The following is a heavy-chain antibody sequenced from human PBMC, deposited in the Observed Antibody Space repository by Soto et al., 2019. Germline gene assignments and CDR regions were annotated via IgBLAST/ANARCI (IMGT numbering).Heavy chain of an antibody. Sequence: QLQLQESGPGLVTPSETLSLTCTVSGGSISSSSYYWAWIHQPPGKGLEWIGSINYSGTTYYIASLKSRVTISIDTSKNQFSLRLNSVTAADTAVYYCARLVACSGGSCRFDPWGQGTLVTVSS. CDR1: GGSISSSSYY. V-gene: IGHV4-39*01. D-gene: IGHD2-15*01. CDR3: ARLVACSGGSCRFDP. CDR2: INYSGTT. J-gene: IGHJ5*02.